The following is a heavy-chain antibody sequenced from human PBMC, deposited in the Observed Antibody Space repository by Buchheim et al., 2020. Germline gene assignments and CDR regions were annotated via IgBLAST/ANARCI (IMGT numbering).Heavy chain of an antibody. D-gene: IGHD6-19*01. Sequence: DVQLVESGGGLVMPGGSLTLSCVTSGFSFSPFGMTWVRQAPGKGLEWVATVGSGHHTFYADLVEGRFPVSRDNARSSVYLQLDSLRAEDTAAYFCARDFSGWSRDYWGQGSL. CDR1: GFSFSPFG. J-gene: IGHJ4*02. CDR2: VGSGHHT. V-gene: IGHV3-21*01. CDR3: ARDFSGWSRDY.